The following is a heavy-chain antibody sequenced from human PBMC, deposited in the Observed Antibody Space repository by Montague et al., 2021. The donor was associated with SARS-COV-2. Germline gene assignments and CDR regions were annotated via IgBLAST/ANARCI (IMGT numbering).Heavy chain of an antibody. D-gene: IGHD3-9*01. CDR2: IYYSGCT. CDR3: VRTGLGDYDILTGYTVNAFDI. J-gene: IGHJ3*02. Sequence: SETLSLTCTVSGGSISSYYWSWIRQPPGKGLEWIGYIYYSGCTNYNPSLKSRVTISVDTSKNQFSLKLSSVTAADTAVYYCVRTGLGDYDILTGYTVNAFDIWGQGTMVTVSS. V-gene: IGHV4-59*01. CDR1: GGSISSYY.